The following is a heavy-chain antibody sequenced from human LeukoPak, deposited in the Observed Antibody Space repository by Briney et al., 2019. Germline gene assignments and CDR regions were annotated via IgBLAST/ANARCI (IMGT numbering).Heavy chain of an antibody. Sequence: SETLSLTCAVYGGSFSGYYWSWIRQPPGKGLEWIGEINHSGSTNYNPSLKSRVTISVDTSKNQFSLKLSSVTAADTAVYYCARGLLLRYFDWWGQGTPVTVSS. V-gene: IGHV4-34*01. CDR3: ARGLLLRYFDW. CDR1: GGSFSGYY. CDR2: INHSGST. J-gene: IGHJ4*02. D-gene: IGHD3-9*01.